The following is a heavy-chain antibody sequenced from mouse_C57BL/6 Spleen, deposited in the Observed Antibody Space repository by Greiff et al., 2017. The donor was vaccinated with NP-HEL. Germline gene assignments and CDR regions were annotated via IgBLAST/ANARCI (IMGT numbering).Heavy chain of an antibody. Sequence: QVQLQQSGAELVRPGASVTLSCKASGYTFTDYEMHWVKQTPVHGLEWIGAIDPETGGTAYNQKFKGKAILTADKSSSTAYMELRSLTSEDSAVYYFTRAYYSNYVWFAYWGQGTLVTVSA. V-gene: IGHV1-15*01. D-gene: IGHD2-5*01. J-gene: IGHJ3*01. CDR3: TRAYYSNYVWFAY. CDR2: IDPETGGT. CDR1: GYTFTDYE.